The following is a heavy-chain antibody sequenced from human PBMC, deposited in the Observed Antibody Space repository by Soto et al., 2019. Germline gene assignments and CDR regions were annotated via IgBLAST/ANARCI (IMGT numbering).Heavy chain of an antibody. CDR3: ARDGGGYCSSTSCYKRNNSFDN. J-gene: IGHJ5*02. CDR2: IYTSGST. D-gene: IGHD2-2*01. Sequence: PSETLSLTCTVSGGSISSYYWSWIRQPAGKGLEWIGRIYTSGSTNYNPSLKSRVTMSVDTSKNQFSLKLSSVTAADTAVYYCARDGGGYCSSTSCYKRNNSFDNWGQATLVTVXS. V-gene: IGHV4-4*07. CDR1: GGSISSYY.